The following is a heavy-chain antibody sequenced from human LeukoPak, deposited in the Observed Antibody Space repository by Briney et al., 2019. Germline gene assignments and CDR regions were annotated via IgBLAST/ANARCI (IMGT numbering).Heavy chain of an antibody. Sequence: SETLSLTCTVSGGSISSYYWSWLRQPPGKGLEWIGYIYYSGSTNYNPSLKSRVTISVDTSKNQFSLKLSSVTAADTAVYYCAREGRFGEFGFWGQGTLVTVSS. CDR3: AREGRFGEFGF. D-gene: IGHD3-10*01. CDR2: IYYSGST. J-gene: IGHJ4*02. CDR1: GGSISSYY. V-gene: IGHV4-59*01.